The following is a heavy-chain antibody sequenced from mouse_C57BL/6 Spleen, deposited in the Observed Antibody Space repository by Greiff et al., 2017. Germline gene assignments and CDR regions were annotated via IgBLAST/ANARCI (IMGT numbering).Heavy chain of an antibody. D-gene: IGHD2-4*01. V-gene: IGHV1-15*01. CDR1: GYTFTDYE. Sequence: QVQLQQSGAELVRPGASVTLSCKASGYTFTDYEMHWVKQTPVHGLEWIGAIDPETGGTAYNQKFKGKAILTADKSSSTAYMELRSLTSEDSAVYYCTRDGGLPFDYWGQGTTLTVSS. CDR2: IDPETGGT. CDR3: TRDGGLPFDY. J-gene: IGHJ2*01.